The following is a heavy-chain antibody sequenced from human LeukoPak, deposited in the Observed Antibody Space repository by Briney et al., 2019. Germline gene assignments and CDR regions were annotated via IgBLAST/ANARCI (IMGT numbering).Heavy chain of an antibody. D-gene: IGHD1-26*01. Sequence: GGSLRLSCAASGFTFDDYTMHWVRQAPGKGLEWVSLISWDGGSTYYADSVKGRFTISRDNSKNSLYLQMNSLRTEDTALYYCAKDLGVGELLELPAGSAFDYWGQGTLVTVSS. V-gene: IGHV3-43*01. J-gene: IGHJ4*02. CDR1: GFTFDDYT. CDR3: AKDLGVGELLELPAGSAFDY. CDR2: ISWDGGST.